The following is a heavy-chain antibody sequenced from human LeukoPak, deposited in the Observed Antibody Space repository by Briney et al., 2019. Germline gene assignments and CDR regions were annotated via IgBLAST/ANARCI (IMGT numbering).Heavy chain of an antibody. CDR3: AKGFTAGNDY. CDR2: ISGSGGST. Sequence: GGSLRLSCAASGFTFSSYGMSWVRQAPGKGLEWVSAISGSGGSTYYADSVKGRFTISRDNSKNTLYLQMNSQRAEDTAVYYCAKGFTAGNDYWGQGTLVTVSS. D-gene: IGHD3-16*01. V-gene: IGHV3-23*01. CDR1: GFTFSSYG. J-gene: IGHJ4*02.